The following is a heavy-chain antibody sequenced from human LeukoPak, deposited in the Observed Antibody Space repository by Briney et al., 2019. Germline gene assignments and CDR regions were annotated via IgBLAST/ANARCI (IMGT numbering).Heavy chain of an antibody. Sequence: GGSLRLSCVASGFTFSKYWMTWVRQAPGKGLEWVANIRGDGSVKYLLDSVKGRFTISRDNVKNSLYLEMNNLRAEDTAVYYCSRDANYYDSSRHYFDAFDIWGQGTMVTVSS. J-gene: IGHJ3*02. CDR2: IRGDGSVK. CDR3: SRDANYYDSSRHYFDAFDI. V-gene: IGHV3-7*01. CDR1: GFTFSKYW. D-gene: IGHD3-22*01.